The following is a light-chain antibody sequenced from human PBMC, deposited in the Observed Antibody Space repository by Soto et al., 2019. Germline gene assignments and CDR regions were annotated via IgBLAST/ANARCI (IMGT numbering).Light chain of an antibody. CDR3: QQYNNWPKT. Sequence: EIVLTQSPATLSLSPGERATLSCRASQSVIRCLAWYQQRPGQAPRLLIYGASTRATGIPARFSGSGSGTEFTLTISSLQSEDFAVYYCQQYNNWPKTFGQGTKVDIK. J-gene: IGKJ1*01. V-gene: IGKV3-15*01. CDR1: QSVIRC. CDR2: GAS.